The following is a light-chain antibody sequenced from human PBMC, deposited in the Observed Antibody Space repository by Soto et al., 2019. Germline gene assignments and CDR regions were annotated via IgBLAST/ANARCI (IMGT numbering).Light chain of an antibody. J-gene: IGKJ2*01. Sequence: DIVLTQSPGTLSLSPGERATLSCRASQSVSSSYLAWYQQKPGQAPGLLIYGASSRATGIPDRFSGSGSGTDFTLTISRLEPEDFAVYYCQQYDTSPYTFGQGTKLEIK. CDR3: QQYDTSPYT. V-gene: IGKV3-20*01. CDR2: GAS. CDR1: QSVSSSY.